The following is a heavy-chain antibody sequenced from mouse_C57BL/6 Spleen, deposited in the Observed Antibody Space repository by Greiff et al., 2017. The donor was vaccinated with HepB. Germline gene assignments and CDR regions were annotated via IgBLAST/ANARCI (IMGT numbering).Heavy chain of an antibody. CDR2: ISYDGSN. Sequence: VQLKQSGPGLVKPSQSLSLTCSVPGYSITSGYYWNWIRQFPGNKLEWMGYISYDGSNNYNPSLKNRISITRDTSKNQFFLKLNSVTTEDTATYYCARRYYYGSSYGFAYWGQGTLVTVSA. CDR3: ARRYYYGSSYGFAY. CDR1: GYSITSGYY. D-gene: IGHD1-1*01. J-gene: IGHJ3*01. V-gene: IGHV3-6*01.